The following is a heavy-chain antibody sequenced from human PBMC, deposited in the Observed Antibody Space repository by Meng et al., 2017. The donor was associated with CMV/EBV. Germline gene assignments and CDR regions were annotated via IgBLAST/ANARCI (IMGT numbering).Heavy chain of an antibody. CDR2: IKQDGSEK. CDR1: GFTFSSYW. J-gene: IGHJ4*02. D-gene: IGHD3-3*01. CDR3: AREHPGQYYDFWSGSGNFDY. Sequence: GESLKISCAASGFTFSSYWMSWVRQAPGKGLEWVANIKQDGSEKYYVDSVKGRFTISRDNAKNSLYLQMNSLRAEDTAVYYCAREHPGQYYDFWSGSGNFDYWGQGTLVTVSS. V-gene: IGHV3-7*01.